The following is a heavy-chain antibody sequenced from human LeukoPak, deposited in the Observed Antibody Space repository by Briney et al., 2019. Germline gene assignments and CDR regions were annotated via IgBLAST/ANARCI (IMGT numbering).Heavy chain of an antibody. CDR3: ARRGWNERRGYYFDY. D-gene: IGHD1-1*01. Sequence: GESLKISCKGSGYSFTSYWIGWVRQMPGKGLEWMGIIYPGDSDTRYGPSFQGQVTISADKSISTAYLQWSSLKASDTAMYYCARRGWNERRGYYFDYWGQGTLVTVSS. CDR2: IYPGDSDT. V-gene: IGHV5-51*01. J-gene: IGHJ4*02. CDR1: GYSFTSYW.